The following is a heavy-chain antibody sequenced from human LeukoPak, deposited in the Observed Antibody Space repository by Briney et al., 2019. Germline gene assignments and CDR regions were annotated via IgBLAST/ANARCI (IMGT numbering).Heavy chain of an antibody. CDR1: GGSISSGSYY. CDR2: IYTSGSA. Sequence: SQTLSLTCTVSGGSISSGSYYWSWIRQPAGKGLEWIGRIYTSGSANYNPSLKSRVTISVDTSKNQFSLKLSSVTAADTAVYYCARDPDYDFWSGYPSTAAAGTKWGQGTLVTVSS. D-gene: IGHD3-3*01. V-gene: IGHV4-61*02. CDR3: ARDPDYDFWSGYPSTAAAGTK. J-gene: IGHJ4*02.